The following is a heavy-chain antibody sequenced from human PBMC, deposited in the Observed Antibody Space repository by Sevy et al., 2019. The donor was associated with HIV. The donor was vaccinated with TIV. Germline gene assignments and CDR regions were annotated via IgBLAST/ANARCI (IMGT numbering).Heavy chain of an antibody. Sequence: GGSLRLSCAASGFTFSKYSMSWVRQPPGKGLEWVSTLSFGCGKINYADSVKGRFTISRDNSKSSVYLQMNNLRPEDTAVYYCAREGCTKPHDYWGQEPWSPSPQ. CDR1: GFTFSKYS. CDR3: AREGCTKPHDY. V-gene: IGHV3-23*01. CDR2: LSFGCGKI. D-gene: IGHD2-8*01. J-gene: IGHJ4*01.